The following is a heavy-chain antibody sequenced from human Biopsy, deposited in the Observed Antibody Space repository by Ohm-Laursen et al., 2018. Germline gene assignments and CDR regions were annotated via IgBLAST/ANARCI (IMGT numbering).Heavy chain of an antibody. CDR1: GFTFSSYT. CDR3: VRDRGHYYDKSDYKIGDWV. CDR2: ITDSGGST. J-gene: IGHJ4*01. D-gene: IGHD3-22*01. V-gene: IGHV3-23*01. Sequence: SLRLSCAAPGFTFSSYTMSWVRQAPGKGLEWVSAITDSGGSTFYADSVKGRFTISRDNAKNSLYPQMNSLRVEDTALYYCVRDRGHYYDKSDYKIGDWVWGHGTLVTVSS.